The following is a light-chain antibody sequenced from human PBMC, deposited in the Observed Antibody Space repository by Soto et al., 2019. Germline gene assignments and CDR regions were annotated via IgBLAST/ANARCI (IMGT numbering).Light chain of an antibody. Sequence: EIVLTQSPATLSLSPGERATLSCRASQSVSSYLAWYQQKPGQAPRLLIYDASNRATGIPARFSGSGSGTDFTLTISRLEPEDFAVYYCQQCGSSPSFGGGTKVDIK. CDR2: DAS. CDR1: QSVSSY. J-gene: IGKJ4*01. V-gene: IGKV3-11*01. CDR3: QQCGSSPS.